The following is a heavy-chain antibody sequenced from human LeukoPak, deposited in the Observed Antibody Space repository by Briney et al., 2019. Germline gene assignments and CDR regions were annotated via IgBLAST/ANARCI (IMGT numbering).Heavy chain of an antibody. Sequence: ASVNVSCKATGYTFTSYGISWVRQAPGQGLEWMGWMSSNSDNTNYAQKLQGRVTMTTDTSTSTAYMELRSLRSDDTAVYYCARDWGSIKVITDYWGQGTLVTVSS. D-gene: IGHD3-16*01. CDR1: GYTFTSYG. J-gene: IGHJ4*02. CDR2: MSSNSDNT. CDR3: ARDWGSIKVITDY. V-gene: IGHV1-18*01.